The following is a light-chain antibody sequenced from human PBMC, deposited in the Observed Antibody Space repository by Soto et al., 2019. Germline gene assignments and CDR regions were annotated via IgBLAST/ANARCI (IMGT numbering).Light chain of an antibody. V-gene: IGLV1-51*01. Sequence: QSVLTQPPSVSAAPGQRVNISCSGSSSNIGDNNVAWYQQFPGTAPKVLIYDNNKRPSGIPDRFSGSKSGTSATLGITGLQTGDEADYYCGTWDDSLSAALFGGGTQLTVL. CDR2: DNN. J-gene: IGLJ2*01. CDR3: GTWDDSLSAAL. CDR1: SSNIGDNN.